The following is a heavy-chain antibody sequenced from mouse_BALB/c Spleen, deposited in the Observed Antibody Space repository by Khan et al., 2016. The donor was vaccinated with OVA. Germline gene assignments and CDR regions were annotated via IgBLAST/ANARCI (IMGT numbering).Heavy chain of an antibody. V-gene: IGHV9-3-1*01. J-gene: IGHJ4*01. CDR1: GYTFKNHG. CDR3: ARPPFFSDVMVY. Sequence: QIQLVQSGPELKKPGETVKISCKASGYTFKNHGMNWVKQAPGKGLKWMGWINTYTGEPTYVEDFKGRFAFSLETSASTAYLQINNLKNEDTATXFCARPPFFSDVMVYWGQGTSVTVSS. CDR2: INTYTGEP.